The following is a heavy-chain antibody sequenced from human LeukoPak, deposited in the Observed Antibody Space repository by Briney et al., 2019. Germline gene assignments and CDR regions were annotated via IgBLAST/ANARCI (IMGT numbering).Heavy chain of an antibody. D-gene: IGHD1-1*01. CDR2: ISSSSSTI. CDR3: AKDIGTTGTTPGY. CDR1: GFTFSRYS. Sequence: GGSLRLSCVASGFTFSRYSMNWLRQAPGKGLEWVSYISSSSSTIHYTDSVEGRFTISRDNAKNSLYLQMNSLRAEDTALYYCAKDIGTTGTTPGYWGQGTLVTVSS. J-gene: IGHJ4*02. V-gene: IGHV3-48*04.